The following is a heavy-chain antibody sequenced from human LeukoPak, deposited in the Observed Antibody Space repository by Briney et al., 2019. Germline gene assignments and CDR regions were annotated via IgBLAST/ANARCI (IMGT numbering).Heavy chain of an antibody. V-gene: IGHV3-23*01. Sequence: GGSLRLSCAASGFTFSSYAMSWVRQAPGRGLEWVSAISGSGGSTYYADSVKGRFTISRDNSKNTLYLQMNSLRAEDTAVYYCARGYILTGFDYFDYWGQGTLVTVSS. CDR1: GFTFSSYA. D-gene: IGHD3-9*01. CDR2: ISGSGGST. J-gene: IGHJ4*02. CDR3: ARGYILTGFDYFDY.